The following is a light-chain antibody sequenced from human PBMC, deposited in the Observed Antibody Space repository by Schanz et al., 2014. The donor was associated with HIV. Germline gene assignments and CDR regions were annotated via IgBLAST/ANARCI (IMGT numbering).Light chain of an antibody. Sequence: QSALTQPASVSGSPGQSITISCTGVSSDVRAFNYVSWYQQHPGNVPKLMIYEVSKRPSGVPDRFSGSKSGNTASLTVSGLQAEDEADYYCSSYAGSNNLVFGGGTKLTVL. CDR3: SSYAGSNNLV. J-gene: IGLJ2*01. V-gene: IGLV2-8*01. CDR1: SSDVRAFNY. CDR2: EVS.